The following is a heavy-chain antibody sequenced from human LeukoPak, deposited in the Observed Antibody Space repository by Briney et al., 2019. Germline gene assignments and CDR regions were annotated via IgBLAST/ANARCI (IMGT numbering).Heavy chain of an antibody. CDR2: ISGSGSST. J-gene: IGHJ3*02. CDR3: AKGSFADPFDI. D-gene: IGHD3-10*01. V-gene: IGHV3-23*01. CDR1: GSTFSSYA. Sequence: GGSLRLSCAASGSTFSSYAMSWVRQAPGKGLEWVSAISGSGSSTYYADSVKGRFTISRDNSKNTLYLQMNSLRAEDTAVYYCAKGSFADPFDIWGQGIMVTVSS.